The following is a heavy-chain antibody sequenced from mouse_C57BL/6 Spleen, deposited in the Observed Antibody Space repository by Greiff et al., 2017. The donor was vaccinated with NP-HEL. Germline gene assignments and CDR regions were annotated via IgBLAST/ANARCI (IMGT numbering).Heavy chain of an antibody. CDR1: GYTFTSYW. CDR3: AREDYDVPFAY. Sequence: QVQLQQPGAELVKPGASVKLSCKVSGYTFTSYWMYWVKQRPGQGLEWIGMIHPNSGSTNYNEKFKSKATLTVDKSSSTAYMQLSSLTSEDSAVYYCAREDYDVPFAYWGQGTLVTVSA. D-gene: IGHD2-4*01. CDR2: IHPNSGST. J-gene: IGHJ3*01. V-gene: IGHV1-64*01.